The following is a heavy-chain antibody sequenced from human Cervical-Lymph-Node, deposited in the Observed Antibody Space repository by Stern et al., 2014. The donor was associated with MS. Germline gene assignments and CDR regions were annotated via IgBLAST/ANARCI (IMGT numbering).Heavy chain of an antibody. CDR1: GGSISSYY. J-gene: IGHJ5*02. Sequence: QVQLVESGPGLVKPSETLSLTCTVSGGSISSYYWSWIRQPPGKGLEWIGYIYYSGSTNYNPSLKSRVTISVDTSKNQFSLKLSSVTAADTAVYYCARLVVVAANTLFDPWGQGTLVTVSS. CDR2: IYYSGST. V-gene: IGHV4-59*01. D-gene: IGHD2-15*01. CDR3: ARLVVVAANTLFDP.